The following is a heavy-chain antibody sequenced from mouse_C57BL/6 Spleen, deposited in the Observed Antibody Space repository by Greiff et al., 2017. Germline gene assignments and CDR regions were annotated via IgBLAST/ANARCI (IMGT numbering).Heavy chain of an antibody. J-gene: IGHJ3*01. CDR3: ARDNYYSNPWFAD. CDR2: ISDGGSYT. D-gene: IGHD2-5*01. CDR1: GFTFSSYA. V-gene: IGHV5-4*01. Sequence: EVQRVESGGGLVKPGGSLKLSCAASGFTFSSYAMSWVRQTPEKRLEWVATISDGGSYTYYPDNVKGRFTISRDNAKNKLYLQMSHLKSEDTAMYYCARDNYYSNPWFADWGQGTLVTVSA.